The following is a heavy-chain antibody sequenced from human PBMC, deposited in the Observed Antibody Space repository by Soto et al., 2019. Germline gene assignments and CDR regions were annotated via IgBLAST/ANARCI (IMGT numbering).Heavy chain of an antibody. CDR2: IYYSGST. CDR3: ARVWGSYPYYYYGMDV. CDR1: GGSISSYY. D-gene: IGHD3-16*02. V-gene: IGHV4-59*01. J-gene: IGHJ6*02. Sequence: PSETLSLTCTVSGGSISSYYWSWIRQPPGKGLEWIGYIYYSGSTNYNPSLKSRVTISVDTSKNQFSLKLSSVTAADTAVYYCARVWGSYPYYYYGMDVWGQGTTVTVS.